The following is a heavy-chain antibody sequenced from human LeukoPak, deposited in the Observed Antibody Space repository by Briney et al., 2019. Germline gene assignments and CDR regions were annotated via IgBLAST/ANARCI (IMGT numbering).Heavy chain of an antibody. D-gene: IGHD2-8*01. V-gene: IGHV3-15*01. CDR2: IKSKTDGGTT. Sequence: KPGGSLRLSCAASGFTFSNVWMNWVRQAPGKGLEWVGRIKSKTDGGTTDYAAPVKGRFTISRDDSEKTLSLQMNSLKSEDTAVYYCTHGVTKAYSWGQGTLVTVSS. J-gene: IGHJ4*02. CDR1: GFTFSNVW. CDR3: THGVTKAYS.